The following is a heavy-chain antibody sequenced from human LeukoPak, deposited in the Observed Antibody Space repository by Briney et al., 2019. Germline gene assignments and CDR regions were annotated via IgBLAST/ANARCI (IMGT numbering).Heavy chain of an antibody. J-gene: IGHJ4*02. CDR2: IRYDGSNK. CDR3: AKLLRNDSRTVPAFDY. V-gene: IGHV3-30*02. Sequence: GGSLRLSCAASGFTFSSYGMHWVRQAPGKELEWVAFIRYDGSNKYYADSVKGRFTISRDNSKNTLYLQMNSLRAEDTAVYYCAKLLRNDSRTVPAFDYWGQGTLVTVSS. CDR1: GFTFSSYG. D-gene: IGHD3-22*01.